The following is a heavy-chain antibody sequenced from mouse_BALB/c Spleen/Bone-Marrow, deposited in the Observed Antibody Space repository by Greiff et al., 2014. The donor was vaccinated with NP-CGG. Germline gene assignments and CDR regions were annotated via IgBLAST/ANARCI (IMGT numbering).Heavy chain of an antibody. V-gene: IGHV7-3*02. CDR2: IRNKANGYTT. CDR3: ARDIYGRDY. D-gene: IGHD1-1*01. J-gene: IGHJ2*01. CDR1: GFTFTDYY. Sequence: EVKLMESGGGLVQPGGSLRLSCATSGFTFTDYYMSWVRQPPGKALEWLGFIRNKANGYTTEYSASVKGRFTISRDNSQSILYLQMNTLRAEDSANYYCARDIYGRDYWGQGTTLTVSS.